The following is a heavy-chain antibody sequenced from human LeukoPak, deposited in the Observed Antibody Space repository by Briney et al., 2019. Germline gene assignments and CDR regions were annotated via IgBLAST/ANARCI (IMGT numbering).Heavy chain of an antibody. CDR2: IYYSGST. D-gene: IGHD3-10*01. Sequence: SETLSLTCTVSGGSISSSSYYWGWIRQPPGKGLEWIGSIYYSGSTYYNPSLKSRVTISVDTSKNQFSLKLSSVTAADTAVYYCAREATYYYGSGSYKSDPWGQGTLVTVSS. CDR3: AREATYYYGSGSYKSDP. J-gene: IGHJ5*02. V-gene: IGHV4-39*07. CDR1: GGSISSSSYY.